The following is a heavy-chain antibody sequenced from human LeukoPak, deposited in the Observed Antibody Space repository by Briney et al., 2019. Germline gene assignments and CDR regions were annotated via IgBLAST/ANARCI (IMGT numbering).Heavy chain of an antibody. Sequence: SETLSLTCTVSGGSISSYYWSWIRRPPGKGLEWIGYIYYSGSTNYNPSLKSRVTISVDTSKNQFSLKLSSVTAADTAVYYCARGPENWFDPWGQGTLVTVSS. CDR1: GGSISSYY. CDR3: ARGPENWFDP. V-gene: IGHV4-59*01. J-gene: IGHJ5*02. CDR2: IYYSGST.